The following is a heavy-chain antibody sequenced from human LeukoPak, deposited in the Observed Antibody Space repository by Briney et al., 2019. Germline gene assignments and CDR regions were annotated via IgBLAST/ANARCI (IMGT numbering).Heavy chain of an antibody. J-gene: IGHJ4*02. CDR2: ITSSSSFM. CDR1: GFTFSTYI. V-gene: IGHV3-21*01. Sequence: GGSLRLSCAASGFTFSTYIMNWVRQAPGKGLEWVSSITSSSSFMFYADSVKGRFTVSRDNAKNSLYLQMSSLRAEDTAIYYCARLGDYFDYWGQGTLVTVSS. D-gene: IGHD3-16*01. CDR3: ARLGDYFDY.